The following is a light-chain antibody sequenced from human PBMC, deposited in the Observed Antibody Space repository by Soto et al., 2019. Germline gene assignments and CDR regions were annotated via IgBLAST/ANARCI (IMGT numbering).Light chain of an antibody. CDR2: DVT. J-gene: IGLJ1*01. CDR3: CSHSASYTFV. V-gene: IGLV2-11*01. Sequence: QSVLTQPRSVSGSPGQSVTISCAGTSSDVGGHNCVSWYQQHPGKAPQLIIYDVTQRPSGVPDRFSGSKSGNTASLSISGLQAEDEADYYCCSHSASYTFVFGTGTKVTVL. CDR1: SSDVGGHNC.